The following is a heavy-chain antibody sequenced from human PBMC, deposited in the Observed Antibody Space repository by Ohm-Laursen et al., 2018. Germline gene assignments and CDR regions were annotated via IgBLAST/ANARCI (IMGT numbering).Heavy chain of an antibody. CDR3: AKDSQGQRGYSSDLDY. V-gene: IGHV3-7*03. D-gene: IGHD6-19*01. Sequence: SLRLSCAASGFTFSSYWMSWVRQAPGKGLEWVANIKQDGSEKYYVDSVKGRFTISRDNAKNSLYLQMNSLRAEDTALYYCAKDSQGQRGYSSDLDYWGQGTLVTVSS. CDR2: IKQDGSEK. J-gene: IGHJ4*02. CDR1: GFTFSSYW.